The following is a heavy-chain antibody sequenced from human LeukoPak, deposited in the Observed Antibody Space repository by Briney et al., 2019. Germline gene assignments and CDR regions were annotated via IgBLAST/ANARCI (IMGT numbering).Heavy chain of an antibody. CDR3: ARDRESSGWTTISDY. V-gene: IGHV3-21*01. D-gene: IGHD6-19*01. Sequence: PGGSLRLSCTASGFSFSDYAMTWVRQAPGKGLEWVSSISSSSSYIYYADSVKGRFTISRDNAKNSLYLQMNSLRAEDTAVYYCARDRESSGWTTISDYWGQGTLVTVSS. J-gene: IGHJ4*02. CDR2: ISSSSSYI. CDR1: GFSFSDYA.